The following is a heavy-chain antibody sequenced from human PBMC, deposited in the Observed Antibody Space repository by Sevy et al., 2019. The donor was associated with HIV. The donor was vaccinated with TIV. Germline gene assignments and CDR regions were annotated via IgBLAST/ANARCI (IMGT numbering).Heavy chain of an antibody. V-gene: IGHV3-15*01. CDR2: IKSKTDSATR. CDR1: GFTFSDAW. J-gene: IGHJ4*02. CDR3: TAGTGRSDFDY. D-gene: IGHD2-15*01. Sequence: GGSLRLSCAASGFTFSDAWMSWVRQAPGKGLEWIGRIKSKTDSATRDFAAPVKGRFSISRDDSKNMVYLQMNSLKTEDTAVYYCTAGTGRSDFDYWGQGTLVTVSS.